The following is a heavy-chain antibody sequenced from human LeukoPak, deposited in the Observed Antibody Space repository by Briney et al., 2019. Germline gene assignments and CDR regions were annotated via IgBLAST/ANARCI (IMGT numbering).Heavy chain of an antibody. CDR1: GGSFSGYY. Sequence: PSETLSLTCAVYGGSFSGYYWCWIRQPPGKGLEWIGEINHSGSTNYNPSLKSRVTISVDTSKNQFSLKLSSVTAADTAVYYCARLLSHKRGGTDFWGQGTLVTVSS. CDR3: ARLLSHKRGGTDF. CDR2: INHSGST. J-gene: IGHJ4*02. D-gene: IGHD1-26*01. V-gene: IGHV4-34*01.